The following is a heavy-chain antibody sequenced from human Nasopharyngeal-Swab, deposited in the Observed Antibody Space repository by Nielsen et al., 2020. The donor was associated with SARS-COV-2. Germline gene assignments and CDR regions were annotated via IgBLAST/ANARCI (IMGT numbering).Heavy chain of an antibody. D-gene: IGHD4-11*01. CDR1: GFNVSNNY. CDR3: ASAVTGPLY. J-gene: IGHJ1*01. V-gene: IGHV3-53*01. Sequence: GGSLRLSCAASGFNVSNNYMTWVRQAPGKGLEWVSIIYSSGSIYHADSVKGRFIIPRDTSKNTLSLRMNSLRVEDTAVYYCASAVTGPLYWGQGTLVTVSS. CDR2: IYSSGSI.